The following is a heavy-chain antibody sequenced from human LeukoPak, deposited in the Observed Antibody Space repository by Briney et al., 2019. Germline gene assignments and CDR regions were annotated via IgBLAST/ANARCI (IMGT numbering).Heavy chain of an antibody. D-gene: IGHD2-15*01. J-gene: IGHJ4*02. Sequence: PGRSLRLSCAASGFTFSSYAMHWVRQAPGKGLEWVAVISYDGSNKYYADSVKGRFTISRDNSKNTLYLQMNSLRAEDTAVYYCAKISVVGDYFDYWGQGTLVTVSS. CDR3: AKISVVGDYFDY. V-gene: IGHV3-30-3*02. CDR2: ISYDGSNK. CDR1: GFTFSSYA.